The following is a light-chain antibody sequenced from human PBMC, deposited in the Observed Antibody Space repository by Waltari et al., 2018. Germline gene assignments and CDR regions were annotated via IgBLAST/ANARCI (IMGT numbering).Light chain of an antibody. CDR2: DAS. CDR3: QKYGSRPAT. V-gene: IGKV3-20*01. J-gene: IGKJ1*01. Sequence: EIVLTQSPGTLSLSPEERATLSCRASQSVSRSLAWYQQKPGQAPRLLIYDASSRATGIPDRFSGSGSGTDFSLTISRLEPEDFAVYYCQKYGSRPATFGQGTKVEIK. CDR1: QSVSRS.